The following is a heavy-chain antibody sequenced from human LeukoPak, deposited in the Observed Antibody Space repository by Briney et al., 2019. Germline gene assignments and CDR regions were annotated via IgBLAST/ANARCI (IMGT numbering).Heavy chain of an antibody. CDR1: GFTFSNYW. D-gene: IGHD3-16*02. CDR2: IKQGGSEK. CDR3: ARALLSTAGLFDY. V-gene: IGHV3-7*01. J-gene: IGHJ4*02. Sequence: GGSLRLSCAASGFTFSNYWMSWVRQAPGKGLEWVANIKQGGSEKYYVDSVKGRFTISRDNAKNSLYLQMNSLRAEDTAVYYCARALLSTAGLFDYWGQGTLVSVSS.